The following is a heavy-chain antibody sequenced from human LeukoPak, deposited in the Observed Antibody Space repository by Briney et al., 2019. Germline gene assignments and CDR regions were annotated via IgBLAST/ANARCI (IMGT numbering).Heavy chain of an antibody. D-gene: IGHD5-12*01. Sequence: ASVKVSCKASGYTFTSYDINWVRQATGQGLEWMGWMNPNSGNTGYAQKFQGRVTMTRNTSISTAYMELSSLRSEDTAVYYCANDGYDYVGVYYFDYWGQGTLVTVSS. V-gene: IGHV1-8*01. CDR2: MNPNSGNT. J-gene: IGHJ4*02. CDR3: ANDGYDYVGVYYFDY. CDR1: GYTFTSYD.